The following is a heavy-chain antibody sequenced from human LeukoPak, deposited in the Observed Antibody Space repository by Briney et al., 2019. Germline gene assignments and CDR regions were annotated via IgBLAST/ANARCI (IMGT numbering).Heavy chain of an antibody. CDR1: GFTFSSYW. J-gene: IGHJ4*02. CDR2: IHSGGRST. Sequence: PGGSLRLSCAASGFTFSSYWMHWVRQAPGKGLVWVSRIHSGGRSTDYADSVKGRFTISRDNAKNTLNLQMNSLRAEDTAVYYCARDPRGGTPDYWGQGALVTVSS. D-gene: IGHD2-15*01. CDR3: ARDPRGGTPDY. V-gene: IGHV3-74*01.